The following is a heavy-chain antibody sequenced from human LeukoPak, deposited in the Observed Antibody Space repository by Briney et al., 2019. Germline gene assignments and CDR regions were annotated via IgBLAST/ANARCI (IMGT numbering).Heavy chain of an antibody. CDR1: GYTFSGYY. CDR2: INPNSGNT. CDR3: ARGSVGGRMDY. V-gene: IGHV1-8*02. D-gene: IGHD1-26*01. J-gene: IGHJ4*02. Sequence: ASVKVSCKASGYTFSGYYMHWVRQAPGQGLEWMGWINPNSGNTGYAQKFQGRVTMTRNTSISTAYMELNSLKSEDTAVYYCARGSVGGRMDYWGQGTLVTVSS.